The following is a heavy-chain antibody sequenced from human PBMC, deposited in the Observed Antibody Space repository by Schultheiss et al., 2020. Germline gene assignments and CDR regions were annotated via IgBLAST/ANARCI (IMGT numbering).Heavy chain of an antibody. V-gene: IGHV3-33*08. CDR1: GFTFSSYA. Sequence: GESLKISCAASGFTFSSYAMSWVRQAPGKGLEWVAVIWYDGSNKYYADSVKGRFTISRDNAKNSLYLQMNSLRAEDTAVYYCARMNDFWSGYSSGDYYYMDVWGKGTTVTVSS. CDR3: ARMNDFWSGYSSGDYYYMDV. CDR2: IWYDGSNK. J-gene: IGHJ6*03. D-gene: IGHD3-3*01.